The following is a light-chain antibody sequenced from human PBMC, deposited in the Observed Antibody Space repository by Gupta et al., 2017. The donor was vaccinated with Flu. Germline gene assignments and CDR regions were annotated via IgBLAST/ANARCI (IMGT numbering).Light chain of an antibody. CDR2: EVS. CDR1: STDVGHYKL. CDR3: CSYAGGSHYV. J-gene: IGLJ1*01. Sequence: QSALTQPASVSGSPGQSITISCTGTSTDVGHYKLVSWYQQYPGKAPKLLNYEVSERPSGVSDRFSGSKSGNTASLTISGLQAADEADYHCCSYAGGSHYVFGGGTTVTVL. V-gene: IGLV2-23*02.